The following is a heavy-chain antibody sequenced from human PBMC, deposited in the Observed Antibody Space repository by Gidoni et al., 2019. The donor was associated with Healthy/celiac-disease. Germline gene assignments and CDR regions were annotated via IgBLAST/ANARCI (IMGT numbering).Heavy chain of an antibody. Sequence: EVQLVESGGGLVQPGGSLRLSCAASGFTFSSYWMSWVRQAPGKGLEWVANIKQDGSEKYYVDSVKGRFTISRDNAKNSLYLQMNSLRAEDTAVYYCARDLVDTAMVGSFDYWGQGTLVTVSS. J-gene: IGHJ4*02. CDR1: GFTFSSYW. CDR2: IKQDGSEK. V-gene: IGHV3-7*03. CDR3: ARDLVDTAMVGSFDY. D-gene: IGHD5-18*01.